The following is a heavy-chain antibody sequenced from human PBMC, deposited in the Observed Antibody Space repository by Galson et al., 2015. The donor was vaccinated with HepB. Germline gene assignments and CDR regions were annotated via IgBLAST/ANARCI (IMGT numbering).Heavy chain of an antibody. CDR1: GFTLTNHG. CDR3: ARDTKMFTGIDYMDV. Sequence: SLRLSCAPSGFTLTNHGMHWVRQAPGKGLEWVAVIWHDGSKTIYVDSVRGRFTISRDNSENTVYLQMNSLRAEDTAVYYCARDTKMFTGIDYMDVWGKGTAVTGPS. J-gene: IGHJ6*03. V-gene: IGHV3-33*01. D-gene: IGHD1-1*01. CDR2: IWHDGSKT.